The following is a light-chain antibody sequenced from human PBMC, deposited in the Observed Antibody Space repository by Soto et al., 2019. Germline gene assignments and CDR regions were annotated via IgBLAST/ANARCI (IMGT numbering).Light chain of an antibody. Sequence: DIQMTQSPSSLSASEGDRVTITCRASQDINKYLAWYQQIPGKAPKLLIFAASPLQSGIPSRFRASGSGTDFTLTVGGLQPEDAATYYCQQTKGFPLTFGGGTKVEIK. J-gene: IGKJ4*01. CDR2: AAS. CDR3: QQTKGFPLT. CDR1: QDINKY. V-gene: IGKV1-12*01.